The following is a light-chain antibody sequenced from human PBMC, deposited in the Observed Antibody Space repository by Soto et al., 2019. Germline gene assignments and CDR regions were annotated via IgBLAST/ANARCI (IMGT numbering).Light chain of an antibody. J-gene: IGKJ2*01. Sequence: EIVLTQSPGTLSLSPGERATLSCRASQSVSRTYLAWYQQKPGQAPRLVIYGTSSRATGIPDRFSGSGSGTDFFLTISRLEPEDFAVYFCQQYGDSPPNTFGQGTKLEIK. CDR3: QQYGDSPPNT. CDR2: GTS. CDR1: QSVSRTY. V-gene: IGKV3-20*01.